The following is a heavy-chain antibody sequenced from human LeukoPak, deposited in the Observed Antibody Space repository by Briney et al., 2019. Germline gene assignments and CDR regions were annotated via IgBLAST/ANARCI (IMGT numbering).Heavy chain of an antibody. CDR1: GGSISSYY. D-gene: IGHD3-22*01. Sequence: SETLSLTCTVSGGSISSYYWSWIRQPPGKGLEWIGYIYYSGSTNYNPSLKSRVIISLDTSKNHFSLKLRSVTAADTAVYYCARGQDSYYYDTSGYDYWGQGTLVTDSS. J-gene: IGHJ4*02. CDR3: ARGQDSYYYDTSGYDY. V-gene: IGHV4-59*01. CDR2: IYYSGST.